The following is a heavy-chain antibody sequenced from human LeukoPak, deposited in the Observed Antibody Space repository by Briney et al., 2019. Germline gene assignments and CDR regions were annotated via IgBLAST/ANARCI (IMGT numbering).Heavy chain of an antibody. CDR1: GASISSYY. J-gene: IGHJ4*02. CDR2: IYTSETT. V-gene: IGHV4-4*09. Sequence: KSSETLSLTCTGSGASISSYYWSWIRQPPGKGLEWIGYIYTSETTNYNPSLRSRVTISIDTSMNQFSLRLSSVTAADTAVYYCARHRSPSSLSYFVIWGQGTLVIVSS. CDR3: ARHRSPSSLSYFVI. D-gene: IGHD6-19*01.